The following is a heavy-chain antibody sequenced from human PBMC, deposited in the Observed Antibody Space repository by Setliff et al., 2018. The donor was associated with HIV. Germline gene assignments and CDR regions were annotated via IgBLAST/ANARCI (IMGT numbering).Heavy chain of an antibody. CDR3: ATHRDPPGTSWIYYYYYMDL. CDR1: GASISNSNCY. CDR2: IYSSGSP. D-gene: IGHD6-13*01. V-gene: IGHV4-39*01. J-gene: IGHJ6*03. Sequence: SETLSLTCTVYGASISNSNCYWGWIRQPPGKRLEWLGSIYSSGSPSYNPSLSSRRTISVDTSKNHVSPRLSSVTAADTGVYYCATHRDPPGTSWIYYYYYMDLWGEGTTVTVSS.